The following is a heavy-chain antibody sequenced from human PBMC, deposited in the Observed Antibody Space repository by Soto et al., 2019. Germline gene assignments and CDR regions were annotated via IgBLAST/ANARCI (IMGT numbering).Heavy chain of an antibody. CDR3: ARDHYYDSSGGIDY. D-gene: IGHD3-22*01. Sequence: QVQLVESGGGVVQPGRSLRLSCAASGFTFSSYGMHWVRQAPGKGLEWVAVIWYDGSNKYYADSVKGRFTISRDNSKNTLYLQMNSLRAEDTAVYYCARDHYYDSSGGIDYWGQGTLVTVSS. V-gene: IGHV3-33*01. CDR2: IWYDGSNK. J-gene: IGHJ4*02. CDR1: GFTFSSYG.